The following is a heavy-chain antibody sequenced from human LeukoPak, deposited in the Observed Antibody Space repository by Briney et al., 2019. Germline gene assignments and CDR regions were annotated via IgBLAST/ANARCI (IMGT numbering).Heavy chain of an antibody. J-gene: IGHJ4*02. Sequence: SETLSLTCAVSGGSISSGGYSWSWIRQPPGKGLEWIGYIYHSGSTYYNPSLKSRVTISVDRSKNQFSLKLSSVTAADTAVYFCASVGGAGNYYGAWGQGTLVTVSS. CDR1: GGSISSGGYS. V-gene: IGHV4-30-2*01. D-gene: IGHD3-10*01. CDR3: ASVGGAGNYYGA. CDR2: IYHSGST.